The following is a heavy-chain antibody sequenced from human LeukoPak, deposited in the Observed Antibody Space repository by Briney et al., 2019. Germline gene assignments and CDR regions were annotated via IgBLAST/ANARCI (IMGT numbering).Heavy chain of an antibody. D-gene: IGHD5-24*01. Sequence: SVKVSCKASGGTFSSCAISWVRQAPGQGLEWMGRSIPILGIANYAQKFQGRVTITADKSTSTAYMELSSLRSEDTAVYYCARSPRGDRWLQFVWGQGTLVTVSS. V-gene: IGHV1-69*04. CDR1: GGTFSSCA. J-gene: IGHJ4*02. CDR2: SIPILGIA. CDR3: ARSPRGDRWLQFV.